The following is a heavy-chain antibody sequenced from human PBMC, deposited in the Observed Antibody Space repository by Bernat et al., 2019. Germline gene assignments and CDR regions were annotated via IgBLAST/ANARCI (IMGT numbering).Heavy chain of an antibody. V-gene: IGHV3-74*01. D-gene: IGHD5-12*01. CDR3: ARGNDGYGTFDT. CDR2: IHGGGSDT. J-gene: IGHJ4*02. Sequence: EVQLVESGGGLVQPGGSLRLSCVASGLTFSSYWMHWVRQAPGKGLVWVSRIHGGGSDTFYADSVKGRFTISRDNARNTLYLQMTSLRAEDTAVYYCARGNDGYGTFDTWGQGTLVTVTS. CDR1: GLTFSSYW.